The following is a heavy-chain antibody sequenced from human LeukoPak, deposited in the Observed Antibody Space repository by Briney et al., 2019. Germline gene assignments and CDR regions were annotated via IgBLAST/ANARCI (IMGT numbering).Heavy chain of an antibody. CDR3: ARDNPPDY. CDR2: IKQDGSEK. J-gene: IGHJ4*02. CDR1: GLTFSSSW. Sequence: PGGSLRLSCAVSGLTFSSSWMDWVRQAPGKGLEWVANIKQDGSEKSYVESVRGRFTISRDNAKNSLYLQLNSLRAEDTALYYCARDNPPDYWGQGTLVTVSS. V-gene: IGHV3-7*03.